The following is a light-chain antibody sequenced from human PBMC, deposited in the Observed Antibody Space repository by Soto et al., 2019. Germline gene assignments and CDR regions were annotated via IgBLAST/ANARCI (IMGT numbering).Light chain of an antibody. CDR2: AAS. Sequence: DIQMTQSPSSLSASVGDRVTITCRASQSISSYLNWYQQKPGKAPKLLIYAASSLQSGVPSRLSGSGSGTEFTLTISSLQPEDFATYYCQQSYSTPQENTFGQGTRLEIK. J-gene: IGKJ5*01. CDR3: QQSYSTPQENT. V-gene: IGKV1-39*01. CDR1: QSISSY.